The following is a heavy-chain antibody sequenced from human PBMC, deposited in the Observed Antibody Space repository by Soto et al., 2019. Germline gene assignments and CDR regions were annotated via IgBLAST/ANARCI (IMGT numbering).Heavy chain of an antibody. CDR3: ARDMREGSIAAAGTGPAEYFQH. CDR1: GYTFTSYY. J-gene: IGHJ1*01. Sequence: ASVKVSCKASGYTFTSYYMHWVRQAPGQGLEWMGIINPSGGSTSYAQKFQGRVTMTRDTSTSTVYMELSSLRSEDTAVYYCARDMREGSIAAAGTGPAEYFQHWGQGTLVTV. D-gene: IGHD6-13*01. CDR2: INPSGGST. V-gene: IGHV1-46*01.